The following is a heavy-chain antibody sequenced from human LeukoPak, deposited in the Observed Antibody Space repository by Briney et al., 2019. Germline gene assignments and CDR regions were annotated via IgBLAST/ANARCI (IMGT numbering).Heavy chain of an antibody. CDR2: IYYSGST. J-gene: IGHJ4*02. CDR1: GGSISSGGYY. Sequence: SETLSFTCTVSGGSISSGGYYWSWIRQHPGKGLEWIGYIYYSGSTYYNPSLKSRVTITVDTSKDQVSLNLSSVTAADTAVYYCARAPDPNFYDRSGFDYWGQGTLITVSS. D-gene: IGHD3-22*01. V-gene: IGHV4-31*03. CDR3: ARAPDPNFYDRSGFDY.